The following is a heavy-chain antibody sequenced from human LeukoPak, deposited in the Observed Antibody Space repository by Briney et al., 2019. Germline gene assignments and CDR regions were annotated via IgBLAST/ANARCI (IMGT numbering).Heavy chain of an antibody. CDR2: INNSGST. V-gene: IGHV4-34*01. J-gene: IGHJ4*02. D-gene: IGHD3-16*02. CDR1: GGSFSGYY. Sequence: PSETLSLTCAVHGGSFSGYYWSWIRQPPGKGLEWIGEINNSGSTNYNPSLKSRVTISVDTSKNQFSLKLSSVTAADTAVYYCARGRRESYRTPPFDYWVQGTLVTVSS. CDR3: ARGRRESYRTPPFDY.